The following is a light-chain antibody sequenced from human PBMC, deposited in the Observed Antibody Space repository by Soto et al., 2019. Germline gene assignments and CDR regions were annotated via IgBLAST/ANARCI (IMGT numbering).Light chain of an antibody. CDR1: SSDVGGYNY. CDR2: DVS. V-gene: IGLV2-11*01. Sequence: QSALTQPRSVSGSPGQSVTISCTGTSSDVGGYNYVSWYQQHPGKAPKLMIYDVSKRPSGVPDRFSGSKSGNTASLTISGLQAEDEADYYCCSYAGSYPRVVFVGGTKLTVL. CDR3: CSYAGSYPRVV. J-gene: IGLJ2*01.